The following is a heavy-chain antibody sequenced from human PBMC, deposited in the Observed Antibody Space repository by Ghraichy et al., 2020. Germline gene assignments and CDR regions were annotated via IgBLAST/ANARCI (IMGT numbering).Heavy chain of an antibody. D-gene: IGHD2-15*01. Sequence: SETLSLTCSVYGGSIGGYYWSWIRQSPGQGLEWIGEINYVGVTIYNPSLESRVTISLDTHDNQFSLSLTSLTAADTALYFCARGRYCGGGACYPRPSSFDYWGQGIPVTVSS. CDR1: GGSIGGYY. J-gene: IGHJ4*02. CDR3: ARGRYCGGGACYPRPSSFDY. CDR2: INYVGVT. V-gene: IGHV4-34*01.